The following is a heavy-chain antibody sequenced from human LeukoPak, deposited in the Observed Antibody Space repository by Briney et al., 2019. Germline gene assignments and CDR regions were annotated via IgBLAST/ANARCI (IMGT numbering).Heavy chain of an antibody. CDR1: DGSINNYY. J-gene: IGHJ5*02. CDR3: ARYRRVGIGYGGPYNWFDP. Sequence: SETLSLTCTVSDGSINNYYWTWIRQPPGKGLEWIGCIHYSGSTNYNPSLKSRVTISIGTSKKDFSLKLTSVTAADTAMYYCARYRRVGIGYGGPYNWFDPWGQGTLVTVSS. CDR2: IHYSGST. D-gene: IGHD4-23*01. V-gene: IGHV4-59*08.